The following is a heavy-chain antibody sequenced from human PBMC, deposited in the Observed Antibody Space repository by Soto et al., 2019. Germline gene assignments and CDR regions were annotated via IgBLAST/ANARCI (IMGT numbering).Heavy chain of an antibody. J-gene: IGHJ5*02. CDR1: GFTFSSYS. V-gene: IGHV3-21*01. D-gene: IGHD3-22*01. CDR3: ARDKYYDSSGYPNWFDP. Sequence: EVQLVESGGGLVKPGGSLRLSCAASGFTFSSYSMNWVRQAPGKGLEWVSSISSSSSYIYYADSVKGRFTISRDNAKNSLYLQMNSLRAEDTAVYYCARDKYYDSSGYPNWFDPWGQGTLVTVSS. CDR2: ISSSSSYI.